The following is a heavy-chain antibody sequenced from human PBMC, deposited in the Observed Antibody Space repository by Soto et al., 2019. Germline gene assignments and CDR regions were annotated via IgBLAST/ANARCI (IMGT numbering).Heavy chain of an antibody. CDR3: AKEYSSSWYPWFDP. CDR1: GFTFSSYG. V-gene: IGHV3-30*18. CDR2: ISYDGSNK. Sequence: GGSLRLSCAASGFTFSSYGMHWVRQAPGKGLERVAVISYDGSNKYYADSVKGRFTISRDNSKNTLYLQMNSLRAEDTAVYYCAKEYSSSWYPWFDPWGQGTLVTVSS. J-gene: IGHJ5*02. D-gene: IGHD6-13*01.